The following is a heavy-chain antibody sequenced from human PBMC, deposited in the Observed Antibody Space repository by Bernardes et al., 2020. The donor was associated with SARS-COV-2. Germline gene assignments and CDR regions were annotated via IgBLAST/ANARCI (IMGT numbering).Heavy chain of an antibody. CDR3: ARYGSGRRFDP. V-gene: IGHV3-7*04. CDR2: IKEDGSEK. CDR1: GFTFSRSW. Sequence: GGSLRLSCVGSGFTFSRSWMSWIRQAPGKGLDWVGNIKEDGSEKYYADSVKGRFTISRDNAKNSLYLQMNSLRAEDTAMYYCARYGSGRRFDPCGQGTLVNVAS. J-gene: IGHJ5*02. D-gene: IGHD3-10*01.